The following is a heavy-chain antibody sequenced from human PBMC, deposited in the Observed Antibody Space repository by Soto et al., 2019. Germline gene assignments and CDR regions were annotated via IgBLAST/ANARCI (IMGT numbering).Heavy chain of an antibody. CDR3: ARVPIV. D-gene: IGHD3-16*02. Sequence: PSETLSLTCAVSGGSISRGGYSWSWIRQPPGKGLEWIGYIYHSGSTYYNPSLKSRVTISVDRSKNQFSLKLSSVTAADTAVYYCARVPIVWGQGTLVTVSS. V-gene: IGHV4-30-2*01. CDR2: IYHSGST. CDR1: GGSISRGGYS. J-gene: IGHJ4*02.